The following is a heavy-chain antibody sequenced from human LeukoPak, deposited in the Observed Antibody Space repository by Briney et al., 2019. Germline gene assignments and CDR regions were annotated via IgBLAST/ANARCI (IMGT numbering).Heavy chain of an antibody. Sequence: SETLSLTCTVSGGSISSYYWNWIRQPPGKGLEWIGSIYYSGSTYYNPSLKSRVTISVDTSKNQFSLKLSSVTAADTAVYYCARRGGSGSYSFDYWGQGTLVTVSS. D-gene: IGHD3-10*01. V-gene: IGHV4-39*01. J-gene: IGHJ4*02. CDR1: GGSISSYY. CDR3: ARRGGSGSYSFDY. CDR2: IYYSGST.